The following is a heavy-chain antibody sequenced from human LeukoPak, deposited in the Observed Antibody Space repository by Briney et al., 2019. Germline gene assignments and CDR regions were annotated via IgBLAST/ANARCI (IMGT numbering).Heavy chain of an antibody. CDR2: IDPSESDT. Sequence: GEALKISFKAFGYGFTTYWIAWVRQMPGKGVEWRGSIDPSESDTRYSPSFQGQVTISADTSISAAYLQWSSLKASDAAIYYSARLRGYIHVWDYYYIAVSGKGATVTVSS. J-gene: IGHJ6*03. CDR1: GYGFTTYW. V-gene: IGHV5-51*01. D-gene: IGHD5-12*01. CDR3: ARLRGYIHVWDYYYIAV.